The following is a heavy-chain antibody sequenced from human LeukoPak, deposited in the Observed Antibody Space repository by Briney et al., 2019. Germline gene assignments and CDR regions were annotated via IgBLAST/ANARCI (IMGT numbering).Heavy chain of an antibody. CDR2: IYHSGST. Sequence: SETLSLTCTVSGYSISSGYYWGWIRQPPGKGLEWIGSIYHSGSTYYNPSLKSRVTISVDTSKNQFSLKLSSVTAADTAVYYCARAPLNYSGSGTYFTYFDYWGQGTLVTVSS. V-gene: IGHV4-38-2*02. CDR3: ARAPLNYSGSGTYFTYFDY. D-gene: IGHD3-10*01. CDR1: GYSISSGYY. J-gene: IGHJ4*02.